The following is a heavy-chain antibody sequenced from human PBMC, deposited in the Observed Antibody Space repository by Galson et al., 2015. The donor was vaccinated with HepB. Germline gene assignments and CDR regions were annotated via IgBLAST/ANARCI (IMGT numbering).Heavy chain of an antibody. Sequence: SLRLSCAASGITFISYGMHWVRQAPGKGLEWVAVIWYDGSGKYYAGSVEGRFTISRDNSKNTVFLQMNSLRVEDTAVYYCARGPPEYATHYHYNGMDSWGQGTTVTVSS. V-gene: IGHV3-33*01. CDR3: ARGPPEYATHYHYNGMDS. D-gene: IGHD2-8*01. CDR2: IWYDGSGK. J-gene: IGHJ6*02. CDR1: GITFISYG.